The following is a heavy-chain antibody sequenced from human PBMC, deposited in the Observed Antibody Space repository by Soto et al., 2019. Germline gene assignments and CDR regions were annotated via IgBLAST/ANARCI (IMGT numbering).Heavy chain of an antibody. D-gene: IGHD6-13*01. V-gene: IGHV4-39*02. CDR2: IFYDGYT. J-gene: IGHJ4*02. CDR1: GDSISGSPYF. CDR3: SRLQAAVPHY. Sequence: QVQLQESGPGLVMPSETLSLTCTVSGDSISGSPYFWGWIRQPPGKRLEWIGSIFYDGYTLDTPSLKSRGTISVEASKTHLSQKLTSRAAADAAIYFCSRLQAAVPHYWGQGILVTVSS.